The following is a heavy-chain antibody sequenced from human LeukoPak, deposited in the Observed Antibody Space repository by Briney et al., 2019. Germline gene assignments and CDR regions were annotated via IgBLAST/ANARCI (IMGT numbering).Heavy chain of an antibody. Sequence: GGSLRLSCAASEFTFSTYSMNWVRQAPGKGLEWVSSISSGSKYIYYADSVKGRFTISRDNAKNSLFLQMNSLRVEDTAVYYCARDGYSQSNYFDYWGQGTLVTVSS. D-gene: IGHD5-18*01. V-gene: IGHV3-21*01. CDR1: EFTFSTYS. CDR3: ARDGYSQSNYFDY. J-gene: IGHJ4*02. CDR2: ISSGSKYI.